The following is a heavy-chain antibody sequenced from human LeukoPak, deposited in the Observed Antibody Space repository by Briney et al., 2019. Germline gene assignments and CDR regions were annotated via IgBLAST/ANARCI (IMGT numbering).Heavy chain of an antibody. CDR1: GLTFSTYW. V-gene: IGHV3-74*03. CDR3: ARDLDWILFDY. Sequence: GGSLRLSCAASGLTFSTYWMHWVRQAPGKGLVWVARIRPEGTTTAYADSVKGRFTISRDNANNTLFLQMNSLSAEDTAAYYCARDLDWILFDYWGQGTLVTVSS. CDR2: IRPEGTTT. J-gene: IGHJ4*02. D-gene: IGHD3-9*01.